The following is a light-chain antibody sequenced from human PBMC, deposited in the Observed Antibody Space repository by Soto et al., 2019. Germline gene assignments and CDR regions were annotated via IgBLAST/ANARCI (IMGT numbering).Light chain of an antibody. V-gene: IGKV1-5*01. J-gene: IGKJ5*01. CDR3: QQYNSYPIT. CDR1: QSISSW. CDR2: DAS. Sequence: DIKMPQSPSTLSASVGDSVTITCRASQSISSWLAWYQQKPGKAPKLLIYDASSLESGVPSRFRGSGSGTEFTLTISSLQPDDFATYYCQQYNSYPITFGQGTRLEIK.